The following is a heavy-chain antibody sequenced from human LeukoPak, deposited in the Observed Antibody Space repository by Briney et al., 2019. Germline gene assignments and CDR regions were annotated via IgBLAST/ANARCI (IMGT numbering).Heavy chain of an antibody. D-gene: IGHD3-10*01. Sequence: GGSLRLSCAASGFTFSSYGMHWVRQAPGKGLEWVAFIRYDGSNKYYADSVKGRFTISRDNAKNSLYLQMNSLKAEDTALYYCARDTHYYGSGSPAFDFWGRGTMVTVSS. CDR3: ARDTHYYGSGSPAFDF. J-gene: IGHJ3*01. CDR1: GFTFSSYG. CDR2: IRYDGSNK. V-gene: IGHV3-30*02.